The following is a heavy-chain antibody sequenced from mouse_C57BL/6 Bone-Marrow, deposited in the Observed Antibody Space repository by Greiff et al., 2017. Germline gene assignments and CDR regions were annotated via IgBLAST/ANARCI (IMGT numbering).Heavy chain of an antibody. CDR2: ISDGGSST. CDR1: GFTFSSYA. V-gene: IGHV5-4*01. CDR3: ARDYYGSSWFAY. J-gene: IGHJ3*01. Sequence: EVMLVESGGGLVKPGGSLKLSCAASGFTFSSYAMSWVRQTPEKRLVWVATISDGGSSTYYPDNAKNNLYLQMSHLKSEDTAMYYCARDYYGSSWFAYWGQGTLVTVSA. D-gene: IGHD1-1*01.